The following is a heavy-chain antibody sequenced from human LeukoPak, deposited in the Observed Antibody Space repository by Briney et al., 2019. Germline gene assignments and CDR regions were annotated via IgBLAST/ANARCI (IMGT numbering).Heavy chain of an antibody. CDR2: ISSSGSTI. CDR3: ALLQRYSYGIN. Sequence: GGSLRLSCAASGFTFSSYEMNWVRQAPGKGLEWVSYISSSGSTIYYADSVKGRFTISRDNAKNSLYLQMNSLRAEDTAVYYCALLQRYSYGINWGQGTLVTVSS. CDR1: GFTFSSYE. V-gene: IGHV3-48*03. J-gene: IGHJ4*02. D-gene: IGHD5-18*01.